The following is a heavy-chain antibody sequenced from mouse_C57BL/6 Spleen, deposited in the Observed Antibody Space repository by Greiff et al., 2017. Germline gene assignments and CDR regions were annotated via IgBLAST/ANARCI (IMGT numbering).Heavy chain of an antibody. J-gene: IGHJ1*03. CDR1: GYAFSSYW. V-gene: IGHV1-80*01. CDR2: IYPGDGDT. CDR3: ARPYYYGSSPYWYFDV. D-gene: IGHD1-1*01. Sequence: VQGVESGAELVKPGASVKISCKASGYAFSSYWMNWVKQRPGKGLEWIGQIYPGDGDTNYNGKFKGKATLTADKSSSTAYMQLSSLTSEDSAVYFCARPYYYGSSPYWYFDVWGTGTTVTVSS.